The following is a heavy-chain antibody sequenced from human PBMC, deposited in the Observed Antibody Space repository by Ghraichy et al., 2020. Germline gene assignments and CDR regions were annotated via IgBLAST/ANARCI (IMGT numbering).Heavy chain of an antibody. CDR2: IHYSEYS. V-gene: IGHV4-59*01. J-gene: IGHJ1*01. CDR3: ARATGGGGAWNI. D-gene: IGHD3-16*01. Sequence: SETLSLTCTVSGGSIDEYYWSWIRQPPGKGLEWIGYIHYSEYSAYNPSLRSRASMSVDTSRNQFSLRLTSVTAADTAVYFCARATGGGGAWNIWGQGTLVTVSS. CDR1: GGSIDEYY.